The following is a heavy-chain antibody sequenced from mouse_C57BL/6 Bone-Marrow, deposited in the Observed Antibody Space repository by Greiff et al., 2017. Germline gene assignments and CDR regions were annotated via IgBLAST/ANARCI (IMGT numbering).Heavy chain of an antibody. D-gene: IGHD2-3*01. CDR2: IDPENGDT. J-gene: IGHJ2*01. CDR3: TGWFLDY. V-gene: IGHV14-4*01. Sequence: EVQLQQSGAELVRPGASVKLSCTASGFNIKDDYMHWVKQRPEQGLEWIGWIDPENGDTEYASKFQGKATITADTSSNTAYLQLSSLTSEDTAVYYCTGWFLDYWGQGTTLTVSS. CDR1: GFNIKDDY.